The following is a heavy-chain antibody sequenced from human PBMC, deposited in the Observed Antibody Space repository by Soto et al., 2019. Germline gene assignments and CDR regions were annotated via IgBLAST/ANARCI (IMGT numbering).Heavy chain of an antibody. D-gene: IGHD6-19*01. CDR3: ARDRWWLVH. Sequence: EVQLVESGGGLFQPGGSLRLSCAASGFTFSGYWMNWVRQAPGKGLEWVANIKQEGGEKYNVDSVKGRFTISKDNAKNSLYLQMNSLRAEDTAVYYCARDRWWLVHWGQGTLVSVSS. J-gene: IGHJ4*02. CDR1: GFTFSGYW. CDR2: IKQEGGEK. V-gene: IGHV3-7*01.